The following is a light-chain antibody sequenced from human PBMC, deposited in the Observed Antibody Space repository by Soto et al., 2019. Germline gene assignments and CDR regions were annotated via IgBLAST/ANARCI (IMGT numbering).Light chain of an antibody. CDR1: QGISNF. CDR2: AAS. J-gene: IGKJ1*01. CDR3: QQYNSYSWT. V-gene: IGKV1-9*01. Sequence: IQLTRSPSSLSASVGNRVTITCRASQGISNFLAWYQQKPGKAPKLLIYAASTLQSGVPSRFSGSGSGTEFTLTISSLQPDDFATYYCQQYNSYSWTFGQGTKVDIK.